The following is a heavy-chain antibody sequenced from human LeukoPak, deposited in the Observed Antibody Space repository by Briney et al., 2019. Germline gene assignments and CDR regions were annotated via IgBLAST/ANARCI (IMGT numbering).Heavy chain of an antibody. CDR2: ISGSGGST. Sequence: PGGSLRLSCAASGFTFSSYAMSWVRQAPGKGLEWVSAISGSGGSTYYADSVKGRFTISRDNSKNTLYLQMNSLRAEDTAVYYGAKDDFWSGYGEKTNWFDPWGQGTLVTVSS. D-gene: IGHD3-3*01. J-gene: IGHJ5*02. CDR3: AKDDFWSGYGEKTNWFDP. CDR1: GFTFSSYA. V-gene: IGHV3-23*01.